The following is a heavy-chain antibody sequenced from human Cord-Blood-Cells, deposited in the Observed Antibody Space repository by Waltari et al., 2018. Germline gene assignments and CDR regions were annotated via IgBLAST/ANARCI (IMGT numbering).Heavy chain of an antibody. CDR3: ARIRIVVVPAAIEGDYYYYMDV. Sequence: QVTLKESGPVLVKPTETLTLTCTVSGFSLSNARMGVSWIRQPPGKALGWLAHIFSNDEKSYSTSLKSRLTISKDTSKSQVVLTMTNMDPVDTATYYCARIRIVVVPAAIEGDYYYYMDVWGKGTTVTVSS. J-gene: IGHJ6*03. V-gene: IGHV2-26*01. CDR2: IFSNDEK. D-gene: IGHD2-2*02. CDR1: GFSLSNARMG.